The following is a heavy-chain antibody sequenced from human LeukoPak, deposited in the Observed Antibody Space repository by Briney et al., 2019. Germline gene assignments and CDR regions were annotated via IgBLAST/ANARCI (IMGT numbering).Heavy chain of an antibody. V-gene: IGHV1-69*05. D-gene: IGHD3-3*02. J-gene: IGHJ6*02. CDR2: IIPIFGTA. CDR1: GGTFSSYA. CDR3: GRDYHLGGIDV. Sequence: ASVKVSCKASGGTFSSYAISWVRQAPGQGLEWMGGIIPIFGTANYAQKFQGRVTFTRDTSTSTAYMELRSLRSDDTAVYYCGRDYHLGGIDVWGQGTTVTVSS.